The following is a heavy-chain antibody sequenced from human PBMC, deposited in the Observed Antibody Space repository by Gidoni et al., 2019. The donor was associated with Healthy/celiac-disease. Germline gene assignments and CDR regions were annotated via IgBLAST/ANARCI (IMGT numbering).Heavy chain of an antibody. J-gene: IGHJ4*02. V-gene: IGHV1-18*01. Sequence: QVQLVQSGAEVKKPGASVKVSCKASGYTFTSYGISWVRQAPGQGLEWMGWISAYNGNTNYAQKLQGRVTMTTDTSTSTAYMELRSLRSDDTAVYYCARTDHTLLWFGEFWFVPKHYYFDYWGQGTLVTVSS. CDR3: ARTDHTLLWFGEFWFVPKHYYFDY. CDR1: GYTFTSYG. D-gene: IGHD3-10*01. CDR2: ISAYNGNT.